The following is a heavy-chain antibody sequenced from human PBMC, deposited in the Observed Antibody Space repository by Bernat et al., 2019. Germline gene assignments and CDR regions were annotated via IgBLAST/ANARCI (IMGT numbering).Heavy chain of an antibody. CDR3: ARDGDYSNYGGY. V-gene: IGHV3-20*04. CDR1: GFTFDDYG. Sequence: EVQLVESGGGVVRPGGSLRLSCAASGFTFDDYGMSWVRRAPGKGREWVAGSNWNGGSTGYADSVKGRFTISRDNAKTSLYLQMNSLRAEDTAFYYCARDGDYSNYGGYWGQGTLVTVSS. J-gene: IGHJ4*02. D-gene: IGHD4-11*01. CDR2: SNWNGGST.